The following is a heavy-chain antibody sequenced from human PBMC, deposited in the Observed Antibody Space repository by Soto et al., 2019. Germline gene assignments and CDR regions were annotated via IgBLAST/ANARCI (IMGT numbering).Heavy chain of an antibody. D-gene: IGHD2-21*01. CDR1: GYTFTSYD. Sequence: ASVKVSFKASGYTFTSYDINWVRQATGQGLEWMGWMNPNSGNTGYAQKFQGRITMTRNTSISTAYMELSSLRSEDTAVYYCASSIPRGTRVFDYWGQGTLVTVSS. CDR2: MNPNSGNT. CDR3: ASSIPRGTRVFDY. J-gene: IGHJ4*02. V-gene: IGHV1-8*01.